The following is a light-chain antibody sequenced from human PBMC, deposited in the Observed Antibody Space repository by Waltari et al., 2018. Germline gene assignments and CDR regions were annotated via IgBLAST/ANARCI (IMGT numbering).Light chain of an antibody. Sequence: QSVLTQPPSVSEAPRQRATISCSGSISNIGNNGVNWYQQVPGKAPKLLIYYDDLLPSGVSDRFSGSKSGTSASLAISGLQFEDEAEYFCAAWDDSLNGRVFGGGTKLTVL. CDR3: AAWDDSLNGRV. J-gene: IGLJ3*02. V-gene: IGLV1-36*01. CDR2: YDD. CDR1: ISNIGNNG.